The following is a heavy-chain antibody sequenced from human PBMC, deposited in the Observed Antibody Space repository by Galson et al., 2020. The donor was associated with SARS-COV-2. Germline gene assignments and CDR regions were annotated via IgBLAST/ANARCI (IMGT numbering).Heavy chain of an antibody. CDR1: GYSISSGYY. V-gene: IGHV4-38-2*02. D-gene: IGHD3-3*01. CDR3: ARDLRDISITIFGAVSGSAGAFVP. CDR2: IYHSGST. Sequence: SETLSLTCTVSGYSISSGYYWGWTRQPPGKGLAWIGSIYHSGSTNYNPSLKSRVTISVDTSKNQFSLKLSSVTAADTAVYYCARDLRDISITIFGAVSGSAGAFVPWGQGTLVTVSS. J-gene: IGHJ5*02.